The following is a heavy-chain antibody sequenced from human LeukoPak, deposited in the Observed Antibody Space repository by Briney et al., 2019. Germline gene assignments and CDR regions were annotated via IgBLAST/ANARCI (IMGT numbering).Heavy chain of an antibody. Sequence: SETLSLTCTVSGGSIYTYYWRWLRQPAGKGLEWIGRVHITGNTNYNPSLSSRVAMSVDTPKNPFSLRLTSVTAADTAMYYCARGSLMTDVVVLPARYAFDIWGLGTMVTFSS. CDR1: GGSIYTYY. CDR3: ARGSLMTDVVVLPARYAFDI. CDR2: VHITGNT. V-gene: IGHV4-4*07. D-gene: IGHD2-2*01. J-gene: IGHJ3*02.